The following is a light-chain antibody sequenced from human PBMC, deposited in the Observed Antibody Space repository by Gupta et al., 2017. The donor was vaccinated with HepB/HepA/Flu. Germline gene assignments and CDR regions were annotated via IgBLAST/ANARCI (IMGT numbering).Light chain of an antibody. CDR2: GAS. J-gene: IGKJ5*01. CDR1: QSVRSN. V-gene: IGKV3-15*01. CDR3: QQYNNWPPRVT. Sequence: EIVMTQYSATLSVSPGERATLSCRASQSVRSNLALYQQKSGQAPRRLIYGASTRANSIPASFIGSGSWTDFTLTIISLQAEDFAVYYCQQYNNWPPRVTFGQGTRLEIK.